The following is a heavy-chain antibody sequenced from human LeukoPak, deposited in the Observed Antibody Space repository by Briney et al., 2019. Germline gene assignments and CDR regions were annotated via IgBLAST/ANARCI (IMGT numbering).Heavy chain of an antibody. D-gene: IGHD4-17*01. Sequence: GASVTVSCTASGYTFNNFGITWVRQAPGQGLEWMGWISAYDGDTRYAQKIEGRFFMTTDTSTSTAYMELRSLRPDDTAVYFCARHGSVPGDYWGQGTRVTVSS. CDR1: GYTFNNFG. V-gene: IGHV1-18*01. CDR2: ISAYDGDT. J-gene: IGHJ4*02. CDR3: ARHGSVPGDY.